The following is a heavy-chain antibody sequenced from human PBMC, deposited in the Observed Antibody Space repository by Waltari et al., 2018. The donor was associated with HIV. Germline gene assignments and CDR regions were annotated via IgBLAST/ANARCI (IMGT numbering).Heavy chain of an antibody. CDR3: ARPARDIGGGSNFDS. J-gene: IGHJ4*02. Sequence: QLQLQESGPGLVKASETLSLTCTVSGGSISSDNAYWGWIRQPPGKGLEWIGNIFYPGGNYYNPSLKSRLTMSVDTAKNQFSLKLSSVTAADTALYYCARPARDIGGGSNFDSWGQGTLVTVSS. CDR2: IFYPGGN. CDR1: GGSISSDNAY. D-gene: IGHD2-15*01. V-gene: IGHV4-39*01.